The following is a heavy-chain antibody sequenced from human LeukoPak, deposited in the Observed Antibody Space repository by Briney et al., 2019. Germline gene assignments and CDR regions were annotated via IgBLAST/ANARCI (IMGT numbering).Heavy chain of an antibody. CDR3: AKKKMDIVVVVACPGPIDY. CDR1: GFTFSGCG. D-gene: IGHD2-15*01. Sequence: GGSLRLSCAASGFTFSGCGMHWVRQAPGKGLEWVSAISGSGGSTYYADSVKGRFTISRDNSKNTLYLQMNSLRAEDTAVYYCAKKKMDIVVVVACPGPIDYWGQGTLVTVSS. V-gene: IGHV3-23*01. J-gene: IGHJ4*02. CDR2: ISGSGGST.